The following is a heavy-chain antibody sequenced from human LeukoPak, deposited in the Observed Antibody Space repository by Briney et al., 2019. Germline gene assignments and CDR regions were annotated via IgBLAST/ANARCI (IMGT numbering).Heavy chain of an antibody. D-gene: IGHD4-23*01. CDR3: ARKGDYGGNSAVGWFDP. J-gene: IGHJ5*02. Sequence: SETLSLTCTVSGGSISNYYWNWIRQPPGKGLEWIGHIYYSGSTNYNPSLKSRVTISVDTSKIQFSLKLSSVTAADTAVYYCARKGDYGGNSAVGWFDPWGRGSLVTVSS. V-gene: IGHV4-59*08. CDR2: IYYSGST. CDR1: GGSISNYY.